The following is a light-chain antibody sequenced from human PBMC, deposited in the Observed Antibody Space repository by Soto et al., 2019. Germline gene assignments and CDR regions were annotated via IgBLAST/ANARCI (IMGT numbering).Light chain of an antibody. CDR3: QQYVTSSWT. CDR1: QSVSNNY. J-gene: IGKJ1*01. CDR2: GAS. Sequence: EIVLTQSPGTLSLSPGERATLSCRASQSVSNNYLAWYQQKPGQAPRLLIYGASNRATGIPDRFSGSGSGTDFTLTISRLEPEDFAVYYCQQYVTSSWTFDQGTKVDIK. V-gene: IGKV3-20*01.